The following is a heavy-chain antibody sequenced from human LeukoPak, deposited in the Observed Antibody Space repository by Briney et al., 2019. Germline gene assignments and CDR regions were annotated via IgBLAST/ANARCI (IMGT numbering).Heavy chain of an antibody. CDR3: ARGRITMIVVAPKRAFDI. Sequence: SETLSLTCAAYGGSFSGYYWSWIRQPPGKGLEWIGEINHSGSTNYNPSLKSRVTISVDTSKNQFSLKLSSVTAADTAVYYCARGRITMIVVAPKRAFDIWGQGTMVTVSS. V-gene: IGHV4-34*01. CDR1: GGSFSGYY. J-gene: IGHJ3*02. CDR2: INHSGST. D-gene: IGHD3-22*01.